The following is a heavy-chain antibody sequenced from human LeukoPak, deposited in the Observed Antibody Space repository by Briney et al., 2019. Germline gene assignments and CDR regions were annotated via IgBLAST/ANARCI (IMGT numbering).Heavy chain of an antibody. Sequence: GGSLRLSCAASGFTVSSKYMSWVRQAPGKGLEWVSVIYTGGSTYYADSVKGRLTISRDNSKNTLYLQMNSLRAEDTAVYYCARVRHHPIIDVWGKGTTVTVSS. CDR1: GFTVSSKY. J-gene: IGHJ6*03. V-gene: IGHV3-53*01. D-gene: IGHD1-14*01. CDR3: ARVRHHPIIDV. CDR2: IYTGGST.